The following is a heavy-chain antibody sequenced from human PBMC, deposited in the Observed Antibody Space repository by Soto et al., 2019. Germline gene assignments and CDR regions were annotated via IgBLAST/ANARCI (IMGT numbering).Heavy chain of an antibody. CDR2: IWYDGSNK. CDR1: GFTFSSFG. J-gene: IGHJ6*03. D-gene: IGHD3-10*01. Sequence: GGSLRLSCAASGFTFSSFGMHWVRQAPGKGLEWVAVIWYDGSNKYYADSVKGRFTISRDNSKNTLYLQMNSLRAEDTAVYYCARGAGSGSYSDDYYYMDVWGKGTTVTVSS. CDR3: ARGAGSGSYSDDYYYMDV. V-gene: IGHV3-33*01.